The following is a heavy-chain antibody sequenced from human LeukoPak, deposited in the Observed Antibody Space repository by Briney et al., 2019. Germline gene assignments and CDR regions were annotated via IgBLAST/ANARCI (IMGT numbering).Heavy chain of an antibody. CDR3: ARQGQIVALQYYGMDV. CDR1: GGSISSYY. J-gene: IGHJ6*02. Sequence: SETLSLTCTVSGGSISSYYWSWIRQPPGKGLEWIGYIYYSGSTNYNPSLKSRVTISVDTSKNQFSLKLSSVTAADTAVYYCARQGQIVALQYYGMDVWGQGTTVTVSS. V-gene: IGHV4-59*08. D-gene: IGHD3-22*01. CDR2: IYYSGST.